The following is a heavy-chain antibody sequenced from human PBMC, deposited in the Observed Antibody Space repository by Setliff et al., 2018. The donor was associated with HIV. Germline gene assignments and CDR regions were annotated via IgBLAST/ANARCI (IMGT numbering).Heavy chain of an antibody. Sequence: GASVKVSCKASGYTFTNYYVHWVRPAPGQGLEWMGILNPSGDSTAYAQKFQGRVTVTRDTSTSTVYMELSSLRSDDTAVYYCARGGYHGFGSYGDYWGQGTLVTVSS. D-gene: IGHD3-10*01. J-gene: IGHJ4*02. CDR3: ARGGYHGFGSYGDY. V-gene: IGHV1-46*01. CDR1: GYTFTNYY. CDR2: LNPSGDST.